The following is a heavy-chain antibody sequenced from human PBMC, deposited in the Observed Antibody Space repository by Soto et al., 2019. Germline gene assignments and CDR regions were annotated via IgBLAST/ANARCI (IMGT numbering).Heavy chain of an antibody. D-gene: IGHD2-8*01. CDR1: GFTFSTYA. J-gene: IGHJ4*02. CDR3: AKDRQPDGLWPFDH. CDR2: LFGNGGGI. V-gene: IGHV3-23*01. Sequence: GGSLRLSCAASGFTFSTYAMSWVRQAPGKGLEWVSGLFGNGGGISYADSVKGRFTISRDNSNNMLYLQMHSLRVEDTAVYYCAKDRQPDGLWPFDHWGQGTLVTVSS.